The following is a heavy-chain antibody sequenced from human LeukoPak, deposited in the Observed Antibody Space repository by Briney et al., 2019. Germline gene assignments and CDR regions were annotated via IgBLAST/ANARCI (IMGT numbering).Heavy chain of an antibody. Sequence: SETLSLTCSVSGGSVSGTNYYWAWLRQPPETGLEWIGTIYYSGSTYYNVSLKSRVTISVDTSKNQFSLNLNSVTAADTAVYYCARLRSPGDFDYWGQGTLVTVSS. D-gene: IGHD1-26*01. V-gene: IGHV4-39*07. CDR3: ARLRSPGDFDY. CDR2: IYYSGST. CDR1: GGSVSGTNYY. J-gene: IGHJ4*02.